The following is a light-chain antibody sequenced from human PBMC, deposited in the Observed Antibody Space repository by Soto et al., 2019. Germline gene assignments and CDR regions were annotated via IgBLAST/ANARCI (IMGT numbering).Light chain of an antibody. CDR2: STS. CDR3: QQSYSTPWT. V-gene: IGKV1-39*01. Sequence: DIQMTQSPSSLSASVGDRVTITCRASQSISYYLNWYQQKQGRAPRLLIYSTSTLQSGVPSKFSGSASGTDFPLTISSLQPEDFATYYCQQSYSTPWTFGQGTKVEIK. J-gene: IGKJ1*01. CDR1: QSISYY.